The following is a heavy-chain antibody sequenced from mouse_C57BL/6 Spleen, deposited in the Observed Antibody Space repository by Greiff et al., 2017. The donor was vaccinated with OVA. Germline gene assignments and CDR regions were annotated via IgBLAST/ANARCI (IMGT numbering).Heavy chain of an antibody. CDR1: GFNIKDYY. Sequence: VQLQQPGAELVRPGASVKLSCTASGFNIKDYYMHWVKQRPEQGLEWIGRIDPEDGDTEYAPKFQGKATMTADTSSNTAYLQLSSLTSEDTAVYYCTTWGGYYGSSYLGFAYWGQGTLVTVSA. CDR3: TTWGGYYGSSYLGFAY. V-gene: IGHV14-1*01. J-gene: IGHJ3*01. D-gene: IGHD1-1*01. CDR2: IDPEDGDT.